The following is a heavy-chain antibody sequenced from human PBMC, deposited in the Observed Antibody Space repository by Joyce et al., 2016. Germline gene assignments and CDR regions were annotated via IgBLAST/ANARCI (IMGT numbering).Heavy chain of an antibody. CDR3: AGDRTMTTGEVKDL. D-gene: IGHD4-17*01. J-gene: IGHJ2*01. CDR2: IRGGSSII. CDR1: GFSFSTYS. V-gene: IGHV3-48*02. Sequence: EAQLVESGGNLVQPGGSLRLSCAATGFSFSTYSMNWVLKAPGKGLEWLAYIRGGSSIIHYADSVKSRFTVSRDNVKKSLLQQMSSLRDEDTAVYYCAGDRTMTTGEVKDLWGRGTLVTVSS.